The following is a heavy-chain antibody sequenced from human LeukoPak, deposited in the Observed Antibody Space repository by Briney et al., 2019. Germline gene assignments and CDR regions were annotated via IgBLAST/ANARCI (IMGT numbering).Heavy chain of an antibody. Sequence: GGSLRLSCAASGFTFSSYWMHWVRQAPGKGLVWVSRINSDGSSTSYADSVKGRFTISRDNSKNTLYLQMNSLRAEDTAVYYCARSGTAAAGDYWGQGTLVTVSS. D-gene: IGHD6-13*01. J-gene: IGHJ4*02. V-gene: IGHV3-74*01. CDR1: GFTFSSYW. CDR2: INSDGSST. CDR3: ARSGTAAAGDY.